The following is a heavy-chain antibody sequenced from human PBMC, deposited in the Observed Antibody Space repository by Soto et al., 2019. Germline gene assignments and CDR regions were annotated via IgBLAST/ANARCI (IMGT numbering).Heavy chain of an antibody. CDR2: INHSGST. CDR1: GGSFSGYY. Sequence: SETLSLTCAVYGGSFSGYYWSWIRQPPGKGLEWIGEINHSGSTNYNPSLKSRVTISVDTSKNQFPLKLSSVTAADTAVYYCASGQVVARRFDYWGQGTLVTVPS. D-gene: IGHD5-12*01. V-gene: IGHV4-34*01. J-gene: IGHJ4*02. CDR3: ASGQVVARRFDY.